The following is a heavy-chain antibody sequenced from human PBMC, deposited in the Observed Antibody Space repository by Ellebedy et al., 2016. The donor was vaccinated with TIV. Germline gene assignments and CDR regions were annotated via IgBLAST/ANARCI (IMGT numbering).Heavy chain of an antibody. CDR1: GFTFSSYA. V-gene: IGHV3-23*01. CDR2: ISGSGGST. D-gene: IGHD3-3*01. Sequence: GGSLRLXXAASGFTFSSYAMSWVRQAPGKGLEWVSAISGSGGSTYYADSVKGRFTISRDNSKNTLYLQMNSLRAEDTAVYYCAKMVAFSYDFWSGYYSDRYYMDVWGKGTTVTVSS. J-gene: IGHJ6*03. CDR3: AKMVAFSYDFWSGYYSDRYYMDV.